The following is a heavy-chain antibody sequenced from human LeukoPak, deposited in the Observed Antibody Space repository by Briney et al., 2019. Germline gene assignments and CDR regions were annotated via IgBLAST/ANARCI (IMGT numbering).Heavy chain of an antibody. CDR1: GFTFSSYW. Sequence: AGSLRLSCAASGFTFSSYWMQWVRQATGKGLVWVSRINSDGSSTSYADSVKGRFTISRDNAKNTLYLQMNSLRAEDTAVYYCARPMHIVVPYMDVWGKGTTVTVSS. CDR3: ARPMHIVVPYMDV. D-gene: IGHD2-21*01. V-gene: IGHV3-74*01. J-gene: IGHJ6*03. CDR2: INSDGSST.